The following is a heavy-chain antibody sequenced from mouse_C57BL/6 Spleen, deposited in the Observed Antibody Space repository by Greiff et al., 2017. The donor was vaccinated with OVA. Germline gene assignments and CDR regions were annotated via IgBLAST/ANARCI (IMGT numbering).Heavy chain of an antibody. V-gene: IGHV5-4*01. CDR1: GFTFSSYA. J-gene: IGHJ1*03. Sequence: EVKLVESGGGLVKPGGSLKLSCAASGFTFSSYAMSWVRQTPEKRLEWVATISDGGSYTYSPDNVKGRFTISRDNAKNNLYLQMSNLKSEDTAMYYCAKDYGGSYWYFDVWGTATTVTVSS. CDR2: ISDGGSYT. D-gene: IGHD1-1*01. CDR3: AKDYGGSYWYFDV.